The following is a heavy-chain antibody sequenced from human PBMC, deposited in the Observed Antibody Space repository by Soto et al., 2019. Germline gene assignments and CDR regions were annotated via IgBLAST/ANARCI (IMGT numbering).Heavy chain of an antibody. V-gene: IGHV4-38-2*01. J-gene: IGHJ3*01. Sequence: SETLSLTCAVSGFFISSGNYWGWIRKPPGKGLEWIGSIFHGGNTYYNPSLKSRVTISVDMSKNQFSLKLNSVTAAGTAVYYCARARWYDAFDVWGQGTVVTVSS. D-gene: IGHD2-15*01. CDR2: IFHGGNT. CDR1: GFFISSGNY. CDR3: ARARWYDAFDV.